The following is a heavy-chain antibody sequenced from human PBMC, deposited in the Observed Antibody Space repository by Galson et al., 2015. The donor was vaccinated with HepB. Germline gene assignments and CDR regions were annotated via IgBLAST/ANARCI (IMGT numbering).Heavy chain of an antibody. Sequence: SLRLSCAASGFTFSSYSMNWVRQAPGKGLEWVSSISSSSSYIYYADSVKGRFTISRDNAKNSLYLQMNSLRAEDTAVYYCAREEGSGSYYNGRVFDYWGQGTLVTVSS. CDR3: AREEGSGSYYNGRVFDY. CDR1: GFTFSSYS. J-gene: IGHJ4*02. CDR2: ISSSSSYI. V-gene: IGHV3-21*01. D-gene: IGHD3-10*01.